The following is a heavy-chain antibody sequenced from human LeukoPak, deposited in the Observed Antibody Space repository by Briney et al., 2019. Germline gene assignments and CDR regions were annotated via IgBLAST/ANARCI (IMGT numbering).Heavy chain of an antibody. J-gene: IGHJ4*02. Sequence: ASVKVSCKASGYTFTSYDINWVRQATGQGLEWMGWMNPNSGHTGYAQKFQGRVTITRNTSISTAYMELSSLGSEDTAVYYCATFPTVDTNDYWGQGTLVTVSS. CDR2: MNPNSGHT. CDR3: ATFPTVDTNDY. CDR1: GYTFTSYD. D-gene: IGHD4-23*01. V-gene: IGHV1-8*03.